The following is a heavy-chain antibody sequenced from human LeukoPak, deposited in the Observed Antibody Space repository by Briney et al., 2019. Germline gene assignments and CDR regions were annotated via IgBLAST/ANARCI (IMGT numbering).Heavy chain of an antibody. CDR3: AKLGIVVVVAATTWFDP. D-gene: IGHD2-15*01. J-gene: IGHJ5*02. CDR2: IQTDGNPK. Sequence: GGSLRLSCAASGFIFSNSGMHWVRQAPGKGLEWVAFIQTDGNPKYYADSVRGRFTISRDNFKKTCYLQMDSLRVEDTAVYYCAKLGIVVVVAATTWFDPWGQGTLVTVSS. CDR1: GFIFSNSG. V-gene: IGHV3-30*02.